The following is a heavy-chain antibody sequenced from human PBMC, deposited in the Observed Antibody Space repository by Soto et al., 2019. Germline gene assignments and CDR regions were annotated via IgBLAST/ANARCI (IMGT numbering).Heavy chain of an antibody. V-gene: IGHV3-30*18. CDR3: AKDLRIAVAGTDYFDS. J-gene: IGHJ4*02. D-gene: IGHD6-19*01. CDR1: GFSFSSYG. CDR2: ISYDVTNK. Sequence: QVQLVESGGGVVQPGRSLRLSCAASGFSFSSYGMHWVRKAPGKGLEWVAVISYDVTNKYYADSVKGRFSISRDNSKNTMYLQMNCLRAEDTAVYYCAKDLRIAVAGTDYFDSWGQGTLVTVSS.